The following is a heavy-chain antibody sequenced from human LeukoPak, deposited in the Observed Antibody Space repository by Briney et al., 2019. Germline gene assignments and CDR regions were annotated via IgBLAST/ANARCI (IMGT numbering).Heavy chain of an antibody. CDR1: LDXTTSNF. D-gene: IGHD3-3*01. J-gene: IGHJ4*02. CDR2: IHRSGSP. CDR3: AREIFGGYNPGAY. Sequence: PSETLSLTCTVSLDXTTSNFCSWVRQPPGKGLEWIGEIHRSGSPNYNPSLQSRVTISIDRSRNQIALELSSVTAADTAVYYCAREIFGGYNPGAYWGQGILVTVSS. V-gene: IGHV4-4*02.